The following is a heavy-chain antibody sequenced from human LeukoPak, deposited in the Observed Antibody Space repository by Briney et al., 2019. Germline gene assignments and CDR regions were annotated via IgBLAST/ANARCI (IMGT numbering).Heavy chain of an antibody. Sequence: GGSLRLSCAASGFTFSSYAMHWVRQAPGKGLEWVAVISYDGSNKYYADSVKGRFTISRGNSKNTLYLQMNSLRAEDTAVYYCARDSISGYSYGYDYFDYWGQGTLVTVSS. D-gene: IGHD5-18*01. J-gene: IGHJ4*02. V-gene: IGHV3-30-3*01. CDR2: ISYDGSNK. CDR3: ARDSISGYSYGYDYFDY. CDR1: GFTFSSYA.